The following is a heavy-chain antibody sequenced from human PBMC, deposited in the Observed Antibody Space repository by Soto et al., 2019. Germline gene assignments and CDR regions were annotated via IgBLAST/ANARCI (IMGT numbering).Heavy chain of an antibody. CDR3: ATTYYYGSGSLH. Sequence: SETLSLTCTVSGGSISSSSYYWGWIRQPPGKGLEWIGSIYYSGSTYYNPSLKSRVTISVDTSKNQFSLKLSSVTAADTAVYYCATTYYYGSGSLHWGQGTLLTVSS. J-gene: IGHJ4*02. CDR1: GGSISSSSYY. V-gene: IGHV4-39*01. D-gene: IGHD3-10*01. CDR2: IYYSGST.